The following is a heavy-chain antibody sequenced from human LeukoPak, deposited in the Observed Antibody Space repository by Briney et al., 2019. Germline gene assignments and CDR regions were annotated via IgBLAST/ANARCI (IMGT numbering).Heavy chain of an antibody. CDR1: GGSISSYY. V-gene: IGHV4-59*08. CDR3: ARHTYDFWTRSSCYFDY. D-gene: IGHD3-3*01. J-gene: IGHJ4*02. CDR2: IYYSGST. Sequence: PSETLSLTCTVSGGSISSYYWSWIRQPPGKGLEWIGYIYYSGSTNYNPSLKSRVTISVDTSKNQFSLKLSSVTAADTAVYYCARHTYDFWTRSSCYFDYWGQGTLVTVSS.